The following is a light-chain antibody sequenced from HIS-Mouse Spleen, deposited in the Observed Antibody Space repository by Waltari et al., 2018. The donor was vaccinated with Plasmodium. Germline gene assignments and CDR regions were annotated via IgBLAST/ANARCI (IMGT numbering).Light chain of an antibody. CDR3: QQRSNWPPT. CDR2: EAS. V-gene: IGKV3-11*01. CDR1: QSVSSY. Sequence: ELVLTQSPATLSLSPGERATLPCRASQSVSSYLAWYQQKPGQAPRLLIYEASNRATGIPARFSGSGSGTDFTLTISSLEPEDFALYYCQQRSNWPPTFGQGTRLEIK. J-gene: IGKJ5*01.